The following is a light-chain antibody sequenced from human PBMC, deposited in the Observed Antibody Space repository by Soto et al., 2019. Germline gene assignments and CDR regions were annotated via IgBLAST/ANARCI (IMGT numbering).Light chain of an antibody. CDR3: SSFVGGDSFDVI. CDR1: GSDIGAYNY. V-gene: IGLV2-8*01. Sequence: QSALTQPLSASGSPGQSVTISCTGTGSDIGAYNYVSWYQQYPGKAPKVMIYDVIKRPSGVPDRFSGSKSGNTASLTVSGLRADDEAVYYCSSFVGGDSFDVIFGGGTKVTVL. J-gene: IGLJ2*01. CDR2: DVI.